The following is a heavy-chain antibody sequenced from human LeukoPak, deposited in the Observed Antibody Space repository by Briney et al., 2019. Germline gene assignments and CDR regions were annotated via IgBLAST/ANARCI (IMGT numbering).Heavy chain of an antibody. J-gene: IGHJ4*02. CDR2: ISYDGSNI. Sequence: GGSLRLSCAASGFTFSRNGMHWVRQVPGKGLEWVAVISYDGSNIYYVDSVKGRLTISRDNSKNTLYLQMNNLRAEDTALCYCASSSGWNRGVFDYWGQGTLVTVSS. CDR3: ASSSGWNRGVFDY. V-gene: IGHV3-30*03. D-gene: IGHD6-19*01. CDR1: GFTFSRNG.